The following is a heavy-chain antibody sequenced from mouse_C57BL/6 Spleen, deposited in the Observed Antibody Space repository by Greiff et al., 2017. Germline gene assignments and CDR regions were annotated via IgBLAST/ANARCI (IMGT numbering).Heavy chain of an antibody. CDR2: INPGSGGT. Sequence: VQLQQSGAELVRPGTSVKVSCKAPGYAFTNYLIEWVQQRPGQGLEWIGVINPGSGGTNYNEKFKGKATLTADKSSSTAYMQLSSLTSEDSAVYFCARSGYYYGSYWYFGVWGTGTTVTVSS. CDR1: GYAFTNYL. J-gene: IGHJ1*03. CDR3: ARSGYYYGSYWYFGV. D-gene: IGHD1-1*01. V-gene: IGHV1-54*01.